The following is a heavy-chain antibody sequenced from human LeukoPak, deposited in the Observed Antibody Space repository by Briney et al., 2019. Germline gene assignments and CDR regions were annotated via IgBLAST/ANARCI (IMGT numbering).Heavy chain of an antibody. J-gene: IGHJ1*01. CDR3: ARVVQSTDSSGFYLPEYFQH. Sequence: PSETLSLTCTVSGGSISSSSYYWGWIRQPPGKGLEWIGSMYYSGRTYYNPSLKSRVTISVDTSKKQFSLKVSSVTAADTAVYYCARVVQSTDSSGFYLPEYFQHWGQGTLVTVSS. V-gene: IGHV4-39*01. CDR1: GGSISSSSYY. D-gene: IGHD3-22*01. CDR2: MYYSGRT.